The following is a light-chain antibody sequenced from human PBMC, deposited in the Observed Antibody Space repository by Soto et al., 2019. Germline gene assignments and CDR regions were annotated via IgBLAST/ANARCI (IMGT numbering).Light chain of an antibody. CDR3: QQYGSSPWT. CDR1: QSVSSSY. V-gene: IGKV3-20*01. CDR2: GAS. J-gene: IGKJ1*01. Sequence: EIVLTQSPGTLSLSPGERATLSCRASQSVSSSYLAWYQQKPGQAPRLLIYGASRRATGIPDRFSGSGSGTDFTLTISRLEPEDFAVYYCQQYGSSPWTFGQGTMMEIK.